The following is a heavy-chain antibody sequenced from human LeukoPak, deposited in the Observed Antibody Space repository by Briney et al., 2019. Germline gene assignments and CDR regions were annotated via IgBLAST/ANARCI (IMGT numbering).Heavy chain of an antibody. J-gene: IGHJ4*02. CDR2: IFYSGST. V-gene: IGHV4-31*03. D-gene: IGHD4-17*01. CDR3: ARGALRSELDY. Sequence: SETLSLTCTVSGGSISSGGYYWCWIRQHPGKGLEWIGYIFYSGSTYYNPSLKSRVSISVDASKNQFSLRLTSVTAADTAVYYCARGALRSELDYWGQGTLVTVSS. CDR1: GGSISSGGYY.